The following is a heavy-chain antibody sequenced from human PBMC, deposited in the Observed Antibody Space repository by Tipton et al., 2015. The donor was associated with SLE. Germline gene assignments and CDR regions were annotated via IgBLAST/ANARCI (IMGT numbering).Heavy chain of an antibody. CDR3: ASQVYYYGSSGYYYPL. CDR1: GFNFRSYT. D-gene: IGHD3-22*01. Sequence: GSLRLSCAGSGFNFRSYTMNWVRQAPGKGLEWVSYISLSSSTIYYADSVKGRFTISRDNAKNSLYLQMNSLRDEDTAVYYCASQVYYYGSSGYYYPLWGRGTLVTVSS. J-gene: IGHJ4*02. CDR2: ISLSSSTI. V-gene: IGHV3-48*02.